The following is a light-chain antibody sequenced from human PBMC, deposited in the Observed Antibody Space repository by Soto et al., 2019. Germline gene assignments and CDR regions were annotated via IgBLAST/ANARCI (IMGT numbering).Light chain of an antibody. CDR3: LSYAGSSNVV. V-gene: IGLV2-8*01. J-gene: IGLJ2*01. Sequence: QSALTQPPSASGSPGQSVTISCTGTSSDVGGYNYVSWYQQHPGKAPKLMIYEVTKRPSGVPDRFSGSRSGNTASLTVSGLQAEDEADYYCLSYAGSSNVVFGGGTQLTVL. CDR2: EVT. CDR1: SSDVGGYNY.